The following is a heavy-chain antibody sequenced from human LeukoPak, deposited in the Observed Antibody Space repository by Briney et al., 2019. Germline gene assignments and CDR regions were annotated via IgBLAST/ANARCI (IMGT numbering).Heavy chain of an antibody. J-gene: IGHJ6*02. V-gene: IGHV1-8*01. Sequence: ASVKVSCKASGYTFTSYDINWVRQATGQGLEWRGWMNPNSGNTGYAQKFQGRVTMTRNTSRSTAYMELSSLRSEDTAVYYCARGGYCSSTSCYLSYGMDVWGQGTTVTVSS. CDR3: ARGGYCSSTSCYLSYGMDV. CDR1: GYTFTSYD. D-gene: IGHD2-2*01. CDR2: MNPNSGNT.